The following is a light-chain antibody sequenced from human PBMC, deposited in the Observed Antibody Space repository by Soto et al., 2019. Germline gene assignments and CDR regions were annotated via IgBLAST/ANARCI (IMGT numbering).Light chain of an antibody. V-gene: IGKV3D-15*01. CDR1: QSVSSN. CDR3: QQYNSRTPWT. J-gene: IGKJ1*01. Sequence: EIVMTQSPATLSVSPGERATLSCRASQSVSSNLAWYQQKPGQAHRLLIYGASTRATGIPARFSGSGSGTEFTHTISSVKSVDFAVYYCQQYNSRTPWTFGQGTKVEIK. CDR2: GAS.